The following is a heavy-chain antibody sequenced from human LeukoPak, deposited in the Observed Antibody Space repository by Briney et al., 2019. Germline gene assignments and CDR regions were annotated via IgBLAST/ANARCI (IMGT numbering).Heavy chain of an antibody. CDR1: GDSISSDY. V-gene: IGHV4-59*12. CDR3: ARDGIAAAGTSFINY. CDR2: IYYTGST. J-gene: IGHJ4*02. Sequence: SETLSLTCAVSGDSISSDYWSWVRQPPGKGLEWIGYIYYTGSTNYNPALKSRVTISVDTSKNQFSLKLSSVTAADTAVYYCARDGIAAAGTSFINYWGQGTLVTVSS. D-gene: IGHD6-13*01.